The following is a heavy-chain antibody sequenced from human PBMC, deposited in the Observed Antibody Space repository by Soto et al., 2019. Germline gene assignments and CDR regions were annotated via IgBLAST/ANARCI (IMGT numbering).Heavy chain of an antibody. CDR2: INPSGGST. V-gene: IGHV1-46*01. J-gene: IGHJ5*02. CDR1: GYTFTSYY. D-gene: IGHD3-9*01. CDR3: ARVYDILTGDNWFDP. Sequence: ASVKVSCKASGYTFTSYYMHWVRQAPGQGLEWMRIINPSGGSTSYAQKFQGRVTMTRDTSTSTVYMELSSLRSEDTAVYYCARVYDILTGDNWFDPWGQGTLVTVSS.